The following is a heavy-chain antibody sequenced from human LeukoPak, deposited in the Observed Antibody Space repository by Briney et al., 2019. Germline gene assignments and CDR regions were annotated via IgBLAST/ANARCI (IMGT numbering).Heavy chain of an antibody. Sequence: GGSLRLSRAASGFTFSSYGMHWVRQAPGKGLEWVAFIRYDGSNKYYADSVKGRFTISRDNSKNTLYLQMNSLRAEDTAVYYCAKDASSGWSARDAFDIWGQGTMVTVSS. V-gene: IGHV3-30*02. CDR1: GFTFSSYG. J-gene: IGHJ3*02. D-gene: IGHD6-19*01. CDR3: AKDASSGWSARDAFDI. CDR2: IRYDGSNK.